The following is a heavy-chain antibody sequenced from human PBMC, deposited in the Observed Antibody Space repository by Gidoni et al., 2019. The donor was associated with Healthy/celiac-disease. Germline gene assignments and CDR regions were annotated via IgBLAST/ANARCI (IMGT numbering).Heavy chain of an antibody. V-gene: IGHV3-11*01. J-gene: IGHJ4*02. Sequence: QVQLVESGGGLVKPAGSLRLSCAASGFTFSAYYMSWIRQAPGKGLEWVSYISSSGSTIYYADSVKGRFTISRDNAKNSLYLQMNSLRAEDTAVYYCARVRIRGDYWGRTDASEPFDYWGQGTLVTVSS. CDR3: ARVRIRGDYWGRTDASEPFDY. CDR1: GFTFSAYY. CDR2: ISSSGSTI. D-gene: IGHD4-17*01.